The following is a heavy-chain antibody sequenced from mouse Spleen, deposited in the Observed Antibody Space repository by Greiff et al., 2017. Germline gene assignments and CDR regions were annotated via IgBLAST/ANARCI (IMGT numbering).Heavy chain of an antibody. CDR1: GYTFTDYY. D-gene: IGHD1-1*01. J-gene: IGHJ4*01. V-gene: IGHV1-77*01. CDR3: ARWDYYGSSYDAMDY. CDR2: IYPGSGNT. Sequence: VKLMESGAELARPGASVKLSCKASGYTFTDYYINWVKQRTGQGLEWIGEIYPGSGNTYYNEKFKGKATLTADKSSSTAYMQLSSLTSEDSAVYFCARWDYYGSSYDAMDYWGQGTSVTVSS.